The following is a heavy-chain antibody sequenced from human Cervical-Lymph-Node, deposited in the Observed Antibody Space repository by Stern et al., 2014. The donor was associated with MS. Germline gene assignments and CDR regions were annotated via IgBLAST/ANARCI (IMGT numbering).Heavy chain of an antibody. CDR2: INTKRGGT. CDR1: GYIFTDYY. CDR3: TRALRIADRPSPGGHWFDP. J-gene: IGHJ5*02. V-gene: IGHV1-2*02. D-gene: IGHD6-6*01. Sequence: QVQLVQSGGEVEKPGASVKVSCKASGYIFTDYYLHWVRQAPGKGLEWMGRINTKRGGTSYGQSFQGRVTLTRDTSITTAYMDLSRLTSDDTAVYYCTRALRIADRPSPGGHWFDPWGQGTLVIVSS.